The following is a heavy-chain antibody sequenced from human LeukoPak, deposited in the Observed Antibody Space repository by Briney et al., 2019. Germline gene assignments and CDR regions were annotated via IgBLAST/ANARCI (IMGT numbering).Heavy chain of an antibody. Sequence: GGSLRLSCAASGFTFSSYSMNWVRQAPGKGLEWVSSISTSSSYIYYADSVQGRFTVSRDNAKKSLYLQMNSLRAEDTAVYYCAELGITMIGGVWGKGTTVTISS. CDR2: ISTSSSYI. J-gene: IGHJ6*04. D-gene: IGHD3-10*02. CDR3: AELGITMIGGV. V-gene: IGHV3-21*01. CDR1: GFTFSSYS.